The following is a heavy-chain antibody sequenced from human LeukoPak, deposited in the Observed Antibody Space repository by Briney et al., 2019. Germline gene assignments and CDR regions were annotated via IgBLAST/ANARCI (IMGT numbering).Heavy chain of an antibody. CDR1: GYTFTGYY. J-gene: IGHJ4*02. V-gene: IGHV1-2*02. Sequence: ASVKVSCKASGYTFTGYYMHWVRQAPGQGLEWMGWINPKNGDTNYAQKFQGRVTMTRDTSISTAYMELSSLRSDDTAVYYCARVSHGDFWFFDYWGQGTLVTVSS. D-gene: IGHD3-3*01. CDR3: ARVSHGDFWFFDY. CDR2: INPKNGDT.